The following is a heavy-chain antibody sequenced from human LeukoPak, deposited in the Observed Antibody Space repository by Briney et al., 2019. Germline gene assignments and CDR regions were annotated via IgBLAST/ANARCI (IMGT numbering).Heavy chain of an antibody. Sequence: GGSLRLSCTTSGFTFSYYAVSWVRQAPGKGLEWIGFIRNKANGGTTEYAAAVKGRFTISRDDSKTIAHLQMSSLKTEDTAVYYCSRFYSSGWASGAFDIWGQGTMVTVSS. CDR1: GFTFSYYA. CDR2: IRNKANGGTT. V-gene: IGHV3-49*04. J-gene: IGHJ3*02. CDR3: SRFYSSGWASGAFDI. D-gene: IGHD3-22*01.